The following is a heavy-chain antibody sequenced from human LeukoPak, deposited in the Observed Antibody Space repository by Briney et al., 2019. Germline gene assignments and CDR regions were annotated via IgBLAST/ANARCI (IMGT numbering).Heavy chain of an antibody. CDR2: ISTTSNNI. CDR1: GFPFSGYY. V-gene: IGHV3-11*01. CDR3: ARGCFICPIDC. Sequence: GGSLRLSCEASGFPFSGYYMSWIRQAPGKAPEWVSYISTTSNNIYYADSVRGRAAVSRDNAKNSLYLQMVSLRAEDTAVYYCARGCFICPIDCWGQGTLVTVSS. J-gene: IGHJ4*02. D-gene: IGHD3-16*01.